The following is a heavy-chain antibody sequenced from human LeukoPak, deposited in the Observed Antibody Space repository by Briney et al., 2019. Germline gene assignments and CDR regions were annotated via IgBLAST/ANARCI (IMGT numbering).Heavy chain of an antibody. CDR3: ARAYSSSGNFDY. Sequence: GESLKISCKGSGYSFTTYWIGWVRQMPGKGLEWMGIIYPGGSDTRYSPSFQGQVTISADKSISTAYLQWSSLKASDTAMYYCARAYSSSGNFDYWGQGTLSPSPQ. D-gene: IGHD6-6*01. J-gene: IGHJ4*02. V-gene: IGHV5-51*01. CDR2: IYPGGSDT. CDR1: GYSFTTYW.